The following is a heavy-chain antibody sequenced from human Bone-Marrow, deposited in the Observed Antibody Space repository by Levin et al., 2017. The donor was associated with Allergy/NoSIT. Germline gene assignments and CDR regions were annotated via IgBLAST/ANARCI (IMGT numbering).Heavy chain of an antibody. CDR1: GASISSLF. Sequence: KPSETLSLTCAVSGASISSLFWNWIRQPPGRGLEWVGYISYTGNANYNPSLKSRVAISIDTSKNQFSLRLSSLTAADTAVYYCARGGGSSSSSQDLDFWGQGTLVTVSS. CDR3: ARGGGSSSSSQDLDF. D-gene: IGHD3-16*01. CDR2: ISYTGNA. V-gene: IGHV4-59*11. J-gene: IGHJ4*02.